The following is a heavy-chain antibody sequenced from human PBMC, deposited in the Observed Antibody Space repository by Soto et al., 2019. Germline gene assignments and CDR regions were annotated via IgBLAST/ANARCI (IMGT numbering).Heavy chain of an antibody. CDR2: IYYSGST. V-gene: IGHV4-59*01. CDR1: GGSISSYY. Sequence: PSETLSLTCTVSGGSISSYYWSWIRQPPGKGLEWIGYIYYSGSTNYNPSLKSRVTISVDTSKNQFSLKLSSVTAADTGMYYCARTTTVTAYYFDYWGQGTLVTAPQ. D-gene: IGHD4-17*01. J-gene: IGHJ4*02. CDR3: ARTTTVTAYYFDY.